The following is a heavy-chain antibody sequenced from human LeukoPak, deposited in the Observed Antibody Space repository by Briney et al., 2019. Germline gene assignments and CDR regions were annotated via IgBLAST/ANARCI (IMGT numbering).Heavy chain of an antibody. J-gene: IGHJ6*03. D-gene: IGHD1-26*01. CDR2: ISSSSDYI. Sequence: GGSLRLSCAASGFTFNNYIMNWVRQAPGKGLEWVSSISSSSDYIYYADSVKGRFTISRDNAKNSLYLQMDSLGPEDTAVYYCARDPYSGNYGNDYYYYMDVWGKGTTVTISS. CDR3: ARDPYSGNYGNDYYYYMDV. CDR1: GFTFNNYI. V-gene: IGHV3-21*01.